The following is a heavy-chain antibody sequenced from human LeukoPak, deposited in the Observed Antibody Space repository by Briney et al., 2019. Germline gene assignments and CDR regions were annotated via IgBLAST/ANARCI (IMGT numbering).Heavy chain of an antibody. CDR1: GFTFTDYS. CDR3: VKDRPGETCMPMDA. CDR2: LGRSGENR. D-gene: IGHD2-2*01. Sequence: GGSLRLSCAASGFTFTDYSMSWVRQAPGKGLEWVSGLGRSGENRYYATSVRGRFSISRDNSKDTVYLQMNSLRAEDTAIYYCVKDRPGETCMPMDAWVQGTRVSVSS. V-gene: IGHV3-23*01. J-gene: IGHJ6*02.